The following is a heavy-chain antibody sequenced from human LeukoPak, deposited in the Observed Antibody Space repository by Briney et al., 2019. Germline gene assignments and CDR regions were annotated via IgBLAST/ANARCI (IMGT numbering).Heavy chain of an antibody. CDR3: ARAVTGMNYYDSSGYYYKDAFDI. CDR1: GGSISSGGYS. V-gene: IGHV4-30-2*01. D-gene: IGHD3-22*01. Sequence: SQTLSLTCAVSGGSISSGGYSWSWIRQPPGKGLEWIGYIYHSGSTYYNPSLKSRVTISVDRSKNQFSLKLSSVTAADTAVYYCARAVTGMNYYDSSGYYYKDAFDIWGQGTMVTVSS. J-gene: IGHJ3*02. CDR2: IYHSGST.